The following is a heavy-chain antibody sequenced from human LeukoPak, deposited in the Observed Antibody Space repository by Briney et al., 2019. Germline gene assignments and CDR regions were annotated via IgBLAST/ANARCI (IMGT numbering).Heavy chain of an antibody. CDR1: GGFIINGKW. CDR3: ASFNGDYYFDY. J-gene: IGHJ4*02. Sequence: PSGTLSLTCGVSGGFIINGKWWSWVRQPPGKGLEWIGEISHSGSPNYNPSLKGRLTISVDTSKNQFSLKLSSVTAADTAVYYCASFNGDYYFDYWGQGTLVTVSS. CDR2: ISHSGSP. D-gene: IGHD4-17*01. V-gene: IGHV4-4*02.